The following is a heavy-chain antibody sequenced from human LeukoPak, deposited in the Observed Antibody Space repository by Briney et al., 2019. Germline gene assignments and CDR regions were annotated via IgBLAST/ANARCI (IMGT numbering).Heavy chain of an antibody. J-gene: IGHJ4*02. CDR2: ISSSSSYI. Sequence: GGSLRLSCAASGFTFSSYSMNWVRQAPGKGLEWVSSISSSSSYIYYADSVKGRFTISRDNAKNSLYLQMNSLRAEDTAVYYCARGRDGPTEQHFDYWGQGTLVTVSS. V-gene: IGHV3-21*01. CDR3: ARGRDGPTEQHFDY. CDR1: GFTFSSYS. D-gene: IGHD5-24*01.